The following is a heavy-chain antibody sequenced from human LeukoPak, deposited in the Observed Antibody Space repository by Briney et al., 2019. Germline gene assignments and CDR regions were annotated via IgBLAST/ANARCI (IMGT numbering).Heavy chain of an antibody. CDR1: GGSISSSSYH. CDR2: IYYSGST. CDR3: ARHASVGAVTGLDY. V-gene: IGHV4-39*01. D-gene: IGHD4-17*01. J-gene: IGHJ4*02. Sequence: SETLSLTCTVSGGSISSSSYHWGWIRQPSGKGLEWIGSIYYSGSTYYNPSLKSRVTISVDTSKNQFSLKLSSVTAADTAVYYCARHASVGAVTGLDYWGQGTLVTVSS.